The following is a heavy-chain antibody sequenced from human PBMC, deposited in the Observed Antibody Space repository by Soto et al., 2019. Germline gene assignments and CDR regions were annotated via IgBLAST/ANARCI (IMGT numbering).Heavy chain of an antibody. CDR1: GGTFSSYA. CDR3: ERGGFDCSSTSCYSAHYYYGMHV. CDR2: IIPIFGTA. V-gene: IGHV1-69*06. J-gene: IGHJ6*02. D-gene: IGHD2-2*02. Sequence: SVKVSCKASGGTFSSYAISWVRQAPGQGLEWRGGIIPIFGTANYAQKFQGRVTITADKSTSTAYMELSSLRSEDTAVYYCERGGFDCSSTSCYSAHYYYGMHVWGQGTTVTVS.